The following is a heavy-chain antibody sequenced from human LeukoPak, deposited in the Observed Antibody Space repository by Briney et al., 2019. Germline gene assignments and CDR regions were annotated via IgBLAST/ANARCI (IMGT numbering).Heavy chain of an antibody. Sequence: GGSLRLSCAASGFTFSSYWMSWVRQAPGKGLEWVSAISGSSGRTYYADSVKGRFTISRDNAKNSLSLQMFSLRAEDTAVYYCARPYSSGWDNWFDPWGQGTLVTVSS. J-gene: IGHJ5*02. CDR2: ISGSSGRT. CDR1: GFTFSSYW. D-gene: IGHD6-19*01. V-gene: IGHV3-21*01. CDR3: ARPYSSGWDNWFDP.